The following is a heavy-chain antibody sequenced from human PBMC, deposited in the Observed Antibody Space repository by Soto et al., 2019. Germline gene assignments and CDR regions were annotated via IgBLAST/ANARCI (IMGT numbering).Heavy chain of an antibody. Sequence: SETLSLTCAVYGGSFSGYYWSWVRQPPGKGLEWIGEINHSGSTNYNPSLKSRVTISVDTSKNQFSLKLSSVTAADTAVYYCARSIDPWGQGTLVTVSS. CDR2: INHSGST. J-gene: IGHJ5*02. CDR1: GGSFSGYY. CDR3: ARSIDP. V-gene: IGHV4-34*09.